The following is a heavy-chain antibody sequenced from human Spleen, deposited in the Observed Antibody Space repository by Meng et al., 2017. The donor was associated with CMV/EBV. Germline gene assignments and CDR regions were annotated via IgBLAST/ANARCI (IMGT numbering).Heavy chain of an antibody. CDR1: GYTFTSYG. J-gene: IGHJ6*02. CDR2: ISAYNINT. CDR3: ARVPAYYYYAMDV. Sequence: ASVKVSCKASGYTFTSYGINWVRQAPGQGLEWMGRISAYNINTNYAPKFQGRVTMTTDTSTSTAYMVLRSLRSDDTAVYYCARVPAYYYYAMDVWGQGTTVTVSS. D-gene: IGHD2-2*01. V-gene: IGHV1-18*01.